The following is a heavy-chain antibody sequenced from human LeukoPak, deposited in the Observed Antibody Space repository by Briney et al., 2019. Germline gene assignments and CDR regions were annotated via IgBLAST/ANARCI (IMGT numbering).Heavy chain of an antibody. CDR1: GYTFTSYA. Sequence: GASVEVSCKASGYTFTSYAMNWVRQAPGQGLEWMGWINTNTGNPTYAQGFTGRFVFSLDTSVSTAYLQISSLKAEDTAVYYCARDGDIVVVPAVVGSWFDPWGQGTLVTVSS. D-gene: IGHD2-2*01. CDR2: INTNTGNP. J-gene: IGHJ5*02. CDR3: ARDGDIVVVPAVVGSWFDP. V-gene: IGHV7-4-1*02.